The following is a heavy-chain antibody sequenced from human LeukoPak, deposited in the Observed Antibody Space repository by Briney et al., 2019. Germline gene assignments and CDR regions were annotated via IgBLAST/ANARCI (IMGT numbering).Heavy chain of an antibody. V-gene: IGHV3-30*04. J-gene: IGHJ3*02. CDR1: GFTFSSYA. D-gene: IGHD3-22*01. CDR3: ARQSSTAYYDSSGLPYDAFDI. CDR2: LSYDGSNK. Sequence: GGSLRLSCTASGFTFSSYAMHWVRQAPGKGLEGVAVLSYDGSNKYYADSAKGRFTISRDNSKNTLYLQMNSLKASDTAMYYCARQSSTAYYDSSGLPYDAFDIWGQGTMVTVSS.